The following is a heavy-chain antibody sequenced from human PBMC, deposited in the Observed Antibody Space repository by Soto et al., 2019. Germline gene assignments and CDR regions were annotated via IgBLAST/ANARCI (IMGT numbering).Heavy chain of an antibody. CDR1: GFTFAKFA. J-gene: IGHJ3*02. CDR2: VSAGGARS. V-gene: IGHV3-23*01. D-gene: IGHD4-17*01. Sequence: GGSLRLSCATSGFTFAKFAMSWVRHVPGKGLEWVSGVSAGGARSYYADSVTGRFTISRDNSKNTLSLQMDSLTAEDTAAYYCAKDPNGDYLGGFEMWGPGTKVTVSS. CDR3: AKDPNGDYLGGFEM.